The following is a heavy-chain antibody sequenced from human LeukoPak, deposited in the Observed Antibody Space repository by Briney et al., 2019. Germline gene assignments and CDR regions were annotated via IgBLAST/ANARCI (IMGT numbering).Heavy chain of an antibody. Sequence: SQTLSLTCTVSGGSISSGGYYWSWIRQHPGKGLEWIGYIYYSGSIYYNPSLKSRVTISVDTSKNQFSLKLSSVTAADTAVYYCARVYSYGSSVVDYWGQGTLVTVSS. V-gene: IGHV4-31*03. CDR1: GGSISSGGYY. CDR3: ARVYSYGSSVVDY. J-gene: IGHJ4*02. CDR2: IYYSGSI. D-gene: IGHD5-18*01.